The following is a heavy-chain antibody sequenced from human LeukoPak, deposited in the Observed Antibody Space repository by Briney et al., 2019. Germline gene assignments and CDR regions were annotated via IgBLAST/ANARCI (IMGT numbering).Heavy chain of an antibody. CDR3: AVGYCSSTSCYLIH. CDR1: GGSISSSSYY. V-gene: IGHV4-39*01. Sequence: SETLSLTCTVSGGSISSSSYYWGYIRQPPGKGLEWVGSINYSGSTYYNPSLKSRVTISVDTSKNQFSLNLSSVTAADTAVYYCAVGYCSSTSCYLIHWGQGSLVTVSS. J-gene: IGHJ4*02. CDR2: INYSGST. D-gene: IGHD2-2*01.